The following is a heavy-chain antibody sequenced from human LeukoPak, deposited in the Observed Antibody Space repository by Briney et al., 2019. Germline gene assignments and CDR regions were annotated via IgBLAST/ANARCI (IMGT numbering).Heavy chain of an antibody. D-gene: IGHD2-15*01. CDR1: GGSISSGDYY. Sequence: SETLSLTCTVSGGSISSGDYYWSWIRQPPGKGLEWIGYIYYSGSTYYNPSLKSRVTISVDTSKNQFSLKLSSVTAADTAVYYCARGYCSGGSCYSEFDYGGQGTLVTVSS. CDR3: ARGYCSGGSCYSEFDY. J-gene: IGHJ4*02. CDR2: IYYSGST. V-gene: IGHV4-30-4*01.